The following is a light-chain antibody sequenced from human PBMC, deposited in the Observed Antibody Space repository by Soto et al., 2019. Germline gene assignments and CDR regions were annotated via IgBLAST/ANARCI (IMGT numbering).Light chain of an antibody. Sequence: QSALTQPASVSGSPGQSITISCTGTSSDIGGYKYVSGYQQHPGKAPKLMLFEVSNRPSGVSNRFSGSKSGNTASLTISGRQADDESDYYCSSYTSSGTLVVFGGGTKLTVL. J-gene: IGLJ2*01. CDR3: SSYTSSGTLVV. CDR1: SSDIGGYKY. V-gene: IGLV2-14*01. CDR2: EVS.